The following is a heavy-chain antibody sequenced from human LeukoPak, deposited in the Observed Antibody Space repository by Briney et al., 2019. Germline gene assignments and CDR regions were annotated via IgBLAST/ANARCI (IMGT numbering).Heavy chain of an antibody. CDR1: GFTFSDHY. V-gene: IGHV4-34*01. J-gene: IGHJ4*02. Sequence: GSLRLSCAASGFTFSDHYMDWVRQTPGKGLEWIGEVHKSGSTNYYPSLQSRVTISIDKSKNQIALELTSVTAADTAVYYCAKEIVGAPTPGAYWGQGILVTVSS. CDR2: VHKSGST. CDR3: AKEIVGAPTPGAY. D-gene: IGHD1-26*01.